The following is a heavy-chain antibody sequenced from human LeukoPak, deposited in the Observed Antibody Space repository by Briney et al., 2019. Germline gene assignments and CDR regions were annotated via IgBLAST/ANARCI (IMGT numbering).Heavy chain of an antibody. CDR3: ARGVDPSTYYYDSSGYFDY. Sequence: SETLSLTCAVYGGSFSGYYWSWIRQPPGKGLEWIGEINHSGSTNYNPSLKSRVTISVDTSKNQFSLKLSSVTAADTAVYYCARGVDPSTYYYDSSGYFDYWGQGTLVTVSS. V-gene: IGHV4-34*01. D-gene: IGHD3-22*01. CDR1: GGSFSGYY. CDR2: INHSGST. J-gene: IGHJ4*02.